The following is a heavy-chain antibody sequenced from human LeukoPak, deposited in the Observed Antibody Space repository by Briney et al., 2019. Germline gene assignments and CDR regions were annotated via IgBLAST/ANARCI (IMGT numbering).Heavy chain of an antibody. CDR3: ARQDYDSSGYYSLNYFDY. CDR1: GGSISSSSYY. CDR2: IYYSGST. J-gene: IGHJ4*02. D-gene: IGHD3-22*01. V-gene: IGHV4-39*01. Sequence: PSETLSLTCTVSGGSISSSSYYWGWIRQPPGKGLEWIGSIYYSGSTYYNPSLKSRVTISVDTSKNQFSLKLSSVNAADTAVYYCARQDYDSSGYYSLNYFDYWGQGTLVTVSS.